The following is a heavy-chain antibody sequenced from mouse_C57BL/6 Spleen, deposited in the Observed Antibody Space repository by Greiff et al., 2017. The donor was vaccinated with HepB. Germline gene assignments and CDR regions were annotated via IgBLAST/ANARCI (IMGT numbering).Heavy chain of an antibody. D-gene: IGHD1-1*01. V-gene: IGHV14-2*01. CDR2: IDPEDGET. J-gene: IGHJ4*01. CDR3: ARDSTLREVYAMDY. Sequence: EVKLVESGAELVKPGASVKLSCTASGFNIKDYYMHWVKRRTEQGLVWIGRIDPEDGETKYAPKFQGKATITADTSSNTDYLQLSSLTSEDTAVYYCARDSTLREVYAMDYWGQGTSVSVSS. CDR1: GFNIKDYY.